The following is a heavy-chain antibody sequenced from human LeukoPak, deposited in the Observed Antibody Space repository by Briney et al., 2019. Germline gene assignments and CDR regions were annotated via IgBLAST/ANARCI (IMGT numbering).Heavy chain of an antibody. CDR2: IGNSGGTT. J-gene: IGHJ4*02. Sequence: GGSLRLSCAASGFTFSTSAMSWVRQAPGKGLEWVSSIGNSGGTTYYAASVKGRFTISRDNSKNTLYLQMNSLSAEDTALYYCAKLLPAAGTGYWGQGTLVTVSS. D-gene: IGHD6-13*01. CDR1: GFTFSTSA. V-gene: IGHV3-23*01. CDR3: AKLLPAAGTGY.